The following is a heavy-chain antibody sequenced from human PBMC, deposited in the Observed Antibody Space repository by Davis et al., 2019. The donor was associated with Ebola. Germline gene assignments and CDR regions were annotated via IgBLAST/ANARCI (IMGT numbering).Heavy chain of an antibody. Sequence: GESLKISCAASGFTFSSYWMHWVRQAPGKGLVWVSRINSDGSSTSYADSVKGRFTISRDNAKNTLYLQMNSLRAEDTAVYYCARRGLEPTYYFDYWGQGTLVTVSS. J-gene: IGHJ4*02. D-gene: IGHD1-1*01. CDR2: INSDGSST. CDR1: GFTFSSYW. CDR3: ARRGLEPTYYFDY. V-gene: IGHV3-74*01.